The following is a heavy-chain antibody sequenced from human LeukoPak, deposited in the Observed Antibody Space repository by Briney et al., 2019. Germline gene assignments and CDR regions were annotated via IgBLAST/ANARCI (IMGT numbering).Heavy chain of an antibody. CDR2: IYYSGST. CDR1: GGSISSSSYY. V-gene: IGHV4-39*07. CDR3: ARGVARSSKFHFSYYFDY. Sequence: SETLSLTCTVSGGSISSSSYYWGWIRQPPGKGLEWIGSIYYSGSTYYNPSLKSRVTISVDTSKNQFSLKLSSVTAADTAVYYCARGVARSSKFHFSYYFDYRGQGTLVTVSS. J-gene: IGHJ4*02. D-gene: IGHD6-6*01.